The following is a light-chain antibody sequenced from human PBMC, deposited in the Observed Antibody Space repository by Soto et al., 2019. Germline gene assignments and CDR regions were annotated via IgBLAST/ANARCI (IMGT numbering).Light chain of an antibody. CDR2: RNT. J-gene: IGLJ3*02. Sequence: QLVLTQPPSASGTPGQGVTLSCSGSASNIGTNPVNWYQVLPGTAPKVVISRNTERPSGVPDRFSGSTSGTSASLAVSGLQSEDEADYYCGAWDDNLNAWLFGGGTKVTVL. V-gene: IGLV1-44*01. CDR3: GAWDDNLNAWL. CDR1: ASNIGTNP.